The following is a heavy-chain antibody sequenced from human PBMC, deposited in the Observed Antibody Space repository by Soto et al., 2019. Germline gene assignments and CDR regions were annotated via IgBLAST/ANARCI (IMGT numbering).Heavy chain of an antibody. J-gene: IGHJ3*02. Sequence: QVQLVQSGAEVKKPGSSVKVSCKASGGTFSSYAISWVRQAPGQGLEWMGGIIPIFGTAKYAQKFHGRVTINAEESTSTAYMELSSLRSEDTAVYYCSRAYSISWYGAFDIWGQGKMVTVSS. D-gene: IGHD6-13*01. V-gene: IGHV1-69*01. CDR1: GGTFSSYA. CDR3: SRAYSISWYGAFDI. CDR2: IIPIFGTA.